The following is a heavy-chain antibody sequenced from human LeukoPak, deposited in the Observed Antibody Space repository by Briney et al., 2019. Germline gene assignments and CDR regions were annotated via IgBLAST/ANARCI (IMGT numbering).Heavy chain of an antibody. CDR3: ATLYGSARGAFDS. V-gene: IGHV3-23*01. D-gene: IGHD3-10*01. J-gene: IGHJ4*02. CDR1: GFTLSNYA. Sequence: GGSLRLSCAASGFTLSNYAMNWVRQAPGKGLEWVSSINGSGDKTYYADSVKGRFTISRDNSKNTLYLQMNSLRAEDTAVYYCATLYGSARGAFDSWGQGTLVTVSS. CDR2: INGSGDKT.